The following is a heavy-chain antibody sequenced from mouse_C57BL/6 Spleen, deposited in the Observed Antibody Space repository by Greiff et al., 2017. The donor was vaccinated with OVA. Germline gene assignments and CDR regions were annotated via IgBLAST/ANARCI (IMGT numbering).Heavy chain of an antibody. D-gene: IGHD2-5*01. J-gene: IGHJ2*01. V-gene: IGHV3-8*01. CDR1: GYSITSDY. Sequence: EVQVEESGPGLAKPSQTLSLTCSVTGYSITSDYWNWIRKFPGNKLEYMGYISYSGSTYYNPSLKSRISITRDTSKNQYYLQLNSVTTEDTATYYCARSSAYYSNYVYYFDYWGQGTTLTVSS. CDR2: ISYSGST. CDR3: ARSSAYYSNYVYYFDY.